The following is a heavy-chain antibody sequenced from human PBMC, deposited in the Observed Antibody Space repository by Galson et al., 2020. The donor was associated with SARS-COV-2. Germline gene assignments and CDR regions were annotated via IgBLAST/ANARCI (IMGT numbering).Heavy chain of an antibody. CDR2: FYYGGNT. Sequence: TSETLSLTCAASGGTINSDSYSWGWIRQSPGKGLEWLGSFYYGGNTNYKPSFRSRVTISIDSSQSQFSLKLSSVTAADTAVYYCAKNYTTLPGDSWGQGTLVSVSS. CDR3: AKNYTTLPGDS. D-gene: IGHD1-7*01. J-gene: IGHJ4*02. V-gene: IGHV4-39*01. CDR1: GGTINSDSYS.